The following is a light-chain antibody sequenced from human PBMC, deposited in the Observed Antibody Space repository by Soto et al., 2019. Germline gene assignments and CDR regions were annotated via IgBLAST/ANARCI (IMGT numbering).Light chain of an antibody. J-gene: IGKJ5*01. CDR1: QSISSW. CDR3: QQYNGYYRT. Sequence: DIQLTQSPSFLSASVGDRVTITCRASQSISSWLAWYQQKPGKAPKLLIYDASSLESGVPSRFSGSGSGTEFTLTISSLQPDDFAIYYCQQYNGYYRTFGQGTRLEIK. CDR2: DAS. V-gene: IGKV1-5*01.